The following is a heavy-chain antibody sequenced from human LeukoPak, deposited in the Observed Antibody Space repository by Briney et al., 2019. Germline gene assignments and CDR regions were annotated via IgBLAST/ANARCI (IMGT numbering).Heavy chain of an antibody. V-gene: IGHV1-2*02. CDR3: ASQFYASETYYAYFDY. CDR2: INPNSGGT. D-gene: IGHD3-10*01. Sequence: ASVKVSCKASGYTFTSYYMHWVRQAPGQGLEWMGWINPNSGGTNCAQKFQGRVTMSRDTSINTVYVELSSLRSDDTAVFYCASQFYASETYYAYFDYWGQGTLVTVSS. CDR1: GYTFTSYY. J-gene: IGHJ4*02.